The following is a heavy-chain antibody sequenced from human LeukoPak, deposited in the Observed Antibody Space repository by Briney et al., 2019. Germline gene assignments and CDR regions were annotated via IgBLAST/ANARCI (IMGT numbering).Heavy chain of an antibody. CDR2: IASSGCNT. V-gene: IGHV3-23*01. Sequence: GGSLRLSCAATGFNFNDAAMTWVRQAPGKGLEWVSLIASSGCNTYYTDSVRGRFTISRDNSKKSLSLQMNSLRVEDTAIYDCAKDIQLSAWGLGTMVTVSS. J-gene: IGHJ3*01. CDR1: GFNFNDAA. D-gene: IGHD5-24*01. CDR3: AKDIQLSA.